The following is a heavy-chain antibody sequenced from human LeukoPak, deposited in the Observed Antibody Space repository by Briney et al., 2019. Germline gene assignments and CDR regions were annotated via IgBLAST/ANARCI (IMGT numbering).Heavy chain of an antibody. J-gene: IGHJ4*02. V-gene: IGHV5-10-1*01. CDR3: ACVRDSSDDY. CDR2: IDPSDSYT. Sequence: SLQIXCQGSGYIFTSYWISWVRQLPGKGLEWMGRIDPSDSYTNYSPSFQGHVTISADKSISTAYLQWSSLKASDTAMYYCACVRDSSDDYWGQGTLVTVSS. CDR1: GYIFTSYW. D-gene: IGHD6-19*01.